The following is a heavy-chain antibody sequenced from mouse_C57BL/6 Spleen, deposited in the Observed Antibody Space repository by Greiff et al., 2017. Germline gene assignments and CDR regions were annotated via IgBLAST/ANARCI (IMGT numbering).Heavy chain of an antibody. J-gene: IGHJ2*01. CDR3: ARSGFITTVVARFDY. CDR2: INPSNGGT. V-gene: IGHV1-53*01. D-gene: IGHD1-1*01. Sequence: QVQLQQPGTELVKPGASVKLSCKASGYTFTSYWMHWVKQRPGQGLEWIGNINPSNGGTNYNEKFKSKATLTVDKSSSTAYMQLSSLTSEDSAVYYCARSGFITTVVARFDYWGQGTTLTVSS. CDR1: GYTFTSYW.